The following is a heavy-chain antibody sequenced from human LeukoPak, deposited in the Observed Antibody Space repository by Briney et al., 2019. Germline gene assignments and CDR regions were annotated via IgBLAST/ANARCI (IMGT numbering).Heavy chain of an antibody. D-gene: IGHD1-26*01. Sequence: SQTLSLTCTVSGAPISLGTYYWAWIRQPPGKGLEWIGSMYYSGTTYYNPSLKSRVTMPVDTSKNQFSLRLNSVTAADTAVYYCARHFRREVLIGSAFDIWGQGTMVTVSS. V-gene: IGHV4-39*01. J-gene: IGHJ3*02. CDR2: MYYSGTT. CDR3: ARHFRREVLIGSAFDI. CDR1: GAPISLGTYY.